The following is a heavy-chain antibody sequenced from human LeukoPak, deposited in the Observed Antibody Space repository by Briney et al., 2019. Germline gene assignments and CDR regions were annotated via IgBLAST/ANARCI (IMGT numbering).Heavy chain of an antibody. V-gene: IGHV3-7*01. J-gene: IGHJ4*02. CDR1: GFSFNNDW. D-gene: IGHD3-16*01. Sequence: GGSLRLSCATSGFSFNNDWMDWVRQAPGKELEWVANINQDGSEKNCLDSVKGRFTISRDNAQNSLYLQMNGLRVEDTAVYYCTRRLDEWGQGTLVTVSS. CDR2: INQDGSEK. CDR3: TRRLDE.